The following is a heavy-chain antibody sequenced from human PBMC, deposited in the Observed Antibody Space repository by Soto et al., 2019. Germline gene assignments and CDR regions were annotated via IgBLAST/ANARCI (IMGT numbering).Heavy chain of an antibody. J-gene: IGHJ6*02. D-gene: IGHD2-8*01. CDR3: ARLAIMVYGEGGNGLDV. CDR1: GYTFTSYY. Sequence: ASVKVSCKASGYTFTSYYMHWVRQAPGQGLEWMGIINPSGGSTSYAQKFQGRVTMTRDTSTSTVYMELSSLRSEDTAVYYCARLAIMVYGEGGNGLDVWGQGTTVTVSS. CDR2: INPSGGST. V-gene: IGHV1-46*01.